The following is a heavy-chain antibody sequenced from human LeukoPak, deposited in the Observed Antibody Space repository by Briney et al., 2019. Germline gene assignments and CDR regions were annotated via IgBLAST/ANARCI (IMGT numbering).Heavy chain of an antibody. CDR1: GFTFSSYS. CDR2: ISSSSSYV. CDR3: ARARTTRGFDY. J-gene: IGHJ4*02. V-gene: IGHV3-21*01. Sequence: GGSLRVSCAASGFTFSSYSMNWVRQARGKGLEWVSSISSSSSYVYYADSVKGRFTISRDNAKISLYLQMNSLRAEDTAAYYCARARTTRGFDYWGQGTLVTVSS. D-gene: IGHD4-17*01.